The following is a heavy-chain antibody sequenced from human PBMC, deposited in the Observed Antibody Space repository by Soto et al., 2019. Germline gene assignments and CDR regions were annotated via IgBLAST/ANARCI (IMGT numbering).Heavy chain of an antibody. CDR2: VNPGNGTT. D-gene: IGHD3-10*01. Sequence: ASVKVSCKASGYTFTAYYMHWVRQAPGQGLEWMGWVNPGNGTTSFAQKFQGRVTMTRDTSISTAYMELSGLRAEDTAVYYCARDGMVRGRGRGWFDPWGQGTLVTVSS. CDR1: GYTFTAYY. J-gene: IGHJ5*02. V-gene: IGHV1-2*02. CDR3: ARDGMVRGRGRGWFDP.